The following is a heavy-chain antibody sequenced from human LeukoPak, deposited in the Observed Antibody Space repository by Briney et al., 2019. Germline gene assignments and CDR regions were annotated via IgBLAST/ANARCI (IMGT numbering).Heavy chain of an antibody. CDR2: IYSSGTT. V-gene: IGHV4-59*01. CDR1: GGSISGSY. J-gene: IGHJ4*02. D-gene: IGHD3-22*01. CDR3: VRSSGYYTY. Sequence: SETLSLPCTVSGGSISGSYWSWIRQPPGKGLEWIASIYSSGTTNYNPSLKSRITISVDTSKNQFSLKLSSVTAADTAVYYCVRSSGYYTYWGQGTLVTVSS.